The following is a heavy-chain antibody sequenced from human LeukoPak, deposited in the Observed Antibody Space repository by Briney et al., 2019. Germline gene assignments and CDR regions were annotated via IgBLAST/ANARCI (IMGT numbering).Heavy chain of an antibody. CDR2: INHSGST. D-gene: IGHD3-10*01. V-gene: IGHV4-34*01. Sequence: SETLSLTCAVYGGSFSGYYWSWIRQPPGKGLEWIGEINHSGSTNYNPSLKSRATISVDTSKNQFSLKLSSVTAADTAVYYCARELSWFDPWGQGTLVTVSS. CDR1: GGSFSGYY. CDR3: ARELSWFDP. J-gene: IGHJ5*01.